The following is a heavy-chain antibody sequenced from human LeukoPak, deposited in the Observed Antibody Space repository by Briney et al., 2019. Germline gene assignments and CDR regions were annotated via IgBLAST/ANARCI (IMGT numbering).Heavy chain of an antibody. CDR2: IKQDGSEK. CDR1: GFTFSSYW. V-gene: IGHV3-7*01. CDR3: ARDGTRRPSPPDY. J-gene: IGHJ4*02. Sequence: GGSLRLSCTASGFTFSSYWMSWVRQAPGKGLEWVANIKQDGSEKYYMDSVKGRFTISRDNAKNSLYLQMNSLRAEDTAVYYCARDGTRRPSPPDYWGQGTLVTVSS.